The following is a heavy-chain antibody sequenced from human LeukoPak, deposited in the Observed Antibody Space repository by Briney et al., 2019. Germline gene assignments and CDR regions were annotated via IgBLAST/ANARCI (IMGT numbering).Heavy chain of an antibody. CDR2: IYYSGST. CDR1: GGSISGYY. CDR3: ARAVGATGGKPFDY. V-gene: IGHV4-59*01. Sequence: SETLSLTCTVSGGSISGYYWSWIRQPPGKGPEWIGYIYYSGSTNYNPSLKSRVTISVDTSKNQFSLKLSSVTAADTAVYYCARAVGATGGKPFDYWGQGTLVTVSS. J-gene: IGHJ4*02. D-gene: IGHD1-26*01.